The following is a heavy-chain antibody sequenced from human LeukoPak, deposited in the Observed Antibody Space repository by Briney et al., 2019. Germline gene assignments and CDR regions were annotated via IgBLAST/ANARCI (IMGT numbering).Heavy chain of an antibody. CDR3: ARDAGAADFDY. J-gene: IGHJ4*02. CDR2: ITNSGNSK. D-gene: IGHD1-26*01. V-gene: IGHV3-48*04. Sequence: PGGSLRLSCAASEFTFSSYSMNWVRQAPGKGLEWVSYITNSGNSKSYADSVKGRFTISRDNAKNSLYLQMNSLRAEDTAVYYCARDAGAADFDYWGQGTLVTVSS. CDR1: EFTFSSYS.